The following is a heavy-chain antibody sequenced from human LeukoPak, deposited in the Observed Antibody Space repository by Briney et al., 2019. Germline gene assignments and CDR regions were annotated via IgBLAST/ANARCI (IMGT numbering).Heavy chain of an antibody. CDR2: IIPFFGTP. D-gene: IGHD6-6*01. CDR3: ATVGYSSSSSTH. CDR1: GGTFSSYA. J-gene: IGHJ4*02. Sequence: ASVKVSCKASGGTFSSYAINWVRQAPGQGLEWMGGIIPFFGTPKYAQKFQGRVTITTDESTSTAYIDLSSLRSEDTAVYYCATVGYSSSSSTHWGQGTLVTVSS. V-gene: IGHV1-69*05.